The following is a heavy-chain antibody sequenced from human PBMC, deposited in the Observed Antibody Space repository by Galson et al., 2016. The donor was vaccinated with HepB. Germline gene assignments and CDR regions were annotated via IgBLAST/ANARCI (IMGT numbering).Heavy chain of an antibody. Sequence: SVKVSCKASGGNFMNYAISWVRQAPGQRLEWMGGIIPFFGTPDYPQKFEGRVTITADESTSTAYMELRSLRSEDTAVYYCARWGAGTTGDYYYYGMDVWGQGTTVTVSS. D-gene: IGHD1-1*01. CDR2: IIPFFGTP. CDR3: ARWGAGTTGDYYYYGMDV. CDR1: GGNFMNYA. J-gene: IGHJ6*02. V-gene: IGHV1-69*13.